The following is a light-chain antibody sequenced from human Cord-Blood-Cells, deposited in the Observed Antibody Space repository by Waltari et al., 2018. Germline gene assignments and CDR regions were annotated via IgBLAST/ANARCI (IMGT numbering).Light chain of an antibody. J-gene: IGKJ1*01. CDR3: QQYYSYPRT. CDR1: QGISSS. CDR2: AAS. Sequence: AIRMTQSPSSLSASTGDRVTITCRASQGISSSLACYQQKPGKAPKLLIYAASTLQSGVPSSVSGSGSGTDFTLTSSCLKSEDFATYYCQQYYSYPRTFGQGTKVEIK. V-gene: IGKV1-8*01.